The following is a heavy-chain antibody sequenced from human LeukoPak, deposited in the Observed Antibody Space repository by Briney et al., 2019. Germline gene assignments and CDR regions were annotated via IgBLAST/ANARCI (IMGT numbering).Heavy chain of an antibody. J-gene: IGHJ4*02. CDR3: AKGPSTWDF. CDR2: ITGSGDTT. CDR1: GFTFSNSA. V-gene: IGHV3-23*01. Sequence: GGSLRLSCAASGFTFSNSAMSWVRQAPGKGLEWVPAITGSGDTTYYADSVRGRFTISRDNSKNTLYLQMSSLRAEDTAVYYCAKGPSTWDFWGQGTLVTVSS.